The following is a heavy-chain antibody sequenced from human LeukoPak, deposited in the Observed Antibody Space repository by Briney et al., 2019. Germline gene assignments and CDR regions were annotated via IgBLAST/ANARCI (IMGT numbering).Heavy chain of an antibody. CDR3: ATDGHGY. V-gene: IGHV3-11*01. J-gene: IGHJ4*02. CDR1: GFTFSDYY. Sequence: PGGSLRLSCAASGFTFSDYYISWLRQAPGKGLEWVSYTNTSGSTVFYADSVKGRFTISRDNAKNSLYLQMNSLRVEDTAIYFCATDGHGYWGQGTLVTVSS. CDR2: TNTSGSTV.